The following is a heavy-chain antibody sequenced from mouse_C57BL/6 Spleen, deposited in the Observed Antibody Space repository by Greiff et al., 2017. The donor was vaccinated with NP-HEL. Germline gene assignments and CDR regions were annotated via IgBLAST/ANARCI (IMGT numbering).Heavy chain of an antibody. CDR3: ASLYYDYFYWYFDV. CDR1: GFTFTDYY. CDR2: IRNKANGYTT. Sequence: EVQVVESGGGLVQPGGSLSLSCAASGFTFTDYYMSWVRQPPGKALEWLGFIRNKANGYTTEYSASVKGRFTISRDNSQSILYLQMNALRAEDSATYYCASLYYDYFYWYFDVWGTGTTVTVSS. D-gene: IGHD2-4*01. J-gene: IGHJ1*03. V-gene: IGHV7-3*01.